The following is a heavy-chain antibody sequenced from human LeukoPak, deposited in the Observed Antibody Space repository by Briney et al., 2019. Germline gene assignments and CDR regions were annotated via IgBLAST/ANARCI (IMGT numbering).Heavy chain of an antibody. D-gene: IGHD2-8*01. V-gene: IGHV3-48*03. CDR3: ARDGYGNGPELDY. CDR2: ISSSGSTI. Sequence: GESLRLSCTASGFTFSNYEMNWVRQAPGKGLEWVSYISSSGSTIYYADSVKGRFTISRDNAKNSLYLQMNSLRAEDTAVYYCARDGYGNGPELDYWGPGTLVTVSS. J-gene: IGHJ4*02. CDR1: GFTFSNYE.